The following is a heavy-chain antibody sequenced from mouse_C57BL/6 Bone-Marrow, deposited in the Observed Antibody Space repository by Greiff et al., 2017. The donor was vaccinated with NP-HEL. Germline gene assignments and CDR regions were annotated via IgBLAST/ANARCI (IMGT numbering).Heavy chain of an antibody. CDR1: GYTFTDYY. D-gene: IGHD1-1*01. Sequence: EVMLVESGPVLVKPGASVKMSCKASGYTFTDYYMNWVKQSHGKSLEWIGVINPYNGGTSYNQKFKGKATLTVDKSSSTAYMELNSLTSEDSAVYYCAREGYYGSSGAYWGQGTLVTVSA. V-gene: IGHV1-19*01. J-gene: IGHJ3*01. CDR3: AREGYYGSSGAY. CDR2: INPYNGGT.